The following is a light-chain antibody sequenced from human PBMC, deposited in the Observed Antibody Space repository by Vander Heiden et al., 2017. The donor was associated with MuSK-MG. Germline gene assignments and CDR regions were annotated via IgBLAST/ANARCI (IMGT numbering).Light chain of an antibody. CDR1: QSISNW. CDR2: KAS. CDR3: QHYNTYSGT. Sequence: DIQMTQSPSTLSASVGARVTITCRASQSISNWLTWYQLKPGRAPKLLIYKASTLESGVPSRFSGSGSGTEFTLTISSLQPDDFATYYCQHYNTYSGTFGQGTKVEVK. V-gene: IGKV1-5*03. J-gene: IGKJ1*01.